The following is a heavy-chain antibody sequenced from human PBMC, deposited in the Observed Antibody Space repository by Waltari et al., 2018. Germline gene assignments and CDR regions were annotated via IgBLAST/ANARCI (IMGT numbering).Heavy chain of an antibody. V-gene: IGHV4-59*01. D-gene: IGHD3-10*01. CDR2: IYYSGST. CDR3: ARAYGSGSALYYGMDV. Sequence: QVQLQESGPGLVKPSETLSLTCTVSGGSISSYYWSWIRPPPGKGLAWIGYIYYSGSTNYNPSLRSRVTISVDTSKNQFSLKLSSVTAADTAVYYCARAYGSGSALYYGMDVWGQGTTVTVSS. CDR1: GGSISSYY. J-gene: IGHJ6*02.